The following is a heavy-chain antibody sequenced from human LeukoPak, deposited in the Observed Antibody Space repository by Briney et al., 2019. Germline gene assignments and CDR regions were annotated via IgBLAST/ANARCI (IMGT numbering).Heavy chain of an antibody. J-gene: IGHJ4*02. V-gene: IGHV3-74*01. CDR2: IYSDGSRT. Sequence: GGSLRLSCAASGFTFSNYWMHWVRQGPGKGLVWVSRIYSDGSRTTYADSVKGRFTISGDNAKNTLYLQMNSLRAEDTAVYYCARSGRGGAFDIWGQGTLVTVSS. CDR1: GFTFSNYW. CDR3: ARSGRGGAFDI. D-gene: IGHD1-26*01.